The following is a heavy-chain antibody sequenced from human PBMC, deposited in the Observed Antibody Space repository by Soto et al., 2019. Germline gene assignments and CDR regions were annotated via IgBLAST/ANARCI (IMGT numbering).Heavy chain of an antibody. J-gene: IGHJ5*02. Sequence: QVQLVQSGAEVKKPGASVKVSCKASGYTFTSYGISWVRQAPGQGLEWMGWISAYNGNTNYAQKLQGRVTMTTDTSTSTAYMELRRLRSDDTAVYYGARAYSRSRRWTSGWYAPWGQGTLVTVSS. CDR1: GYTFTSYG. CDR3: ARAYSRSRRWTSGWYAP. CDR2: ISAYNGNT. V-gene: IGHV1-18*01. D-gene: IGHD6-6*01.